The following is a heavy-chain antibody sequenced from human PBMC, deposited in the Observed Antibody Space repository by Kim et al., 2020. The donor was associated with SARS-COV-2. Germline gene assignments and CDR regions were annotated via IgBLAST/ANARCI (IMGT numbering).Heavy chain of an antibody. CDR1: GFTFSSYG. D-gene: IGHD3-22*01. V-gene: IGHV3-30*18. J-gene: IGHJ4*02. Sequence: GGSLRLSCAASGFTFSSYGMHWVRQAPGKGLEWVAVISYDGSNKYYADSVKGRFTISRDNSKNTLYLQMNSLRAEDTAVYYCAKAGYDSSGYYCNYWGQG. CDR3: AKAGYDSSGYYCNY. CDR2: ISYDGSNK.